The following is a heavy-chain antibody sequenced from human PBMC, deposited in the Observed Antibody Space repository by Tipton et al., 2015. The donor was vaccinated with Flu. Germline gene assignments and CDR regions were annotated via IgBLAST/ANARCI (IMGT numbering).Heavy chain of an antibody. Sequence: SLRLSCAASGFTFNNYWMSWVRQAPGKGLEWVANIKQDGSEKYYVDSVKGRLTISRDNAKNSLYLQMNSLRAEDTAVYYCARDKAVGATLFDYWGQGTLVTVSS. CDR2: IKQDGSEK. J-gene: IGHJ4*02. CDR1: GFTFNNYW. CDR3: ARDKAVGATLFDY. D-gene: IGHD1-26*01. V-gene: IGHV3-7*01.